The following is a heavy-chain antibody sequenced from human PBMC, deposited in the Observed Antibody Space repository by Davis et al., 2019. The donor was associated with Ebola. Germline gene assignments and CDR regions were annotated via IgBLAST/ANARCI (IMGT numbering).Heavy chain of an antibody. Sequence: SETLSLTCTVSGGSIRSYYWSWIRQSPAKGLEWIGYIYETGTTKYNPSLKSRATISLGTSMNQFSLKLIYVTAADTAVYYCARGVDSGSYYGAFDIWGQGTMVTVSS. CDR1: GGSIRSYY. J-gene: IGHJ3*02. D-gene: IGHD1-26*01. V-gene: IGHV4-59*08. CDR3: ARGVDSGSYYGAFDI. CDR2: IYETGTT.